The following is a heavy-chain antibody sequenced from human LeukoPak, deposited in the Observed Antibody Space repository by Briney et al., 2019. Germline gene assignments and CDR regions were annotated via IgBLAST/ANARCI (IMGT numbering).Heavy chain of an antibody. J-gene: IGHJ4*02. D-gene: IGHD3-3*01. CDR3: ARKYDPFDY. Sequence: PGGSLRLSCEASGFTLSSYSMNWDRQAPWKWLEWVSSISSSRSYIYYADSVKGRFTISRDNAKNSLYLQMNNLTAEDTAVYYCARKYDPFDYWGQGTLVTVSS. CDR1: GFTLSSYS. CDR2: ISSSRSYI. V-gene: IGHV3-21*01.